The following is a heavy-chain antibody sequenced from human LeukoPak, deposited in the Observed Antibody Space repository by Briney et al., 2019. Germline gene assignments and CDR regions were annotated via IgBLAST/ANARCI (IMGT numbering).Heavy chain of an antibody. CDR3: ARHNPYDFWSGVLKGSDY. Sequence: SETLSLTCAVSGYSISSGYYWGWIRQPPGKGLEWIGSIYHSGSTYYNPSLKSRVTISVDTSKNQFSLKLSSVTAADTAVYYCARHNPYDFWSGVLKGSDYWGQGTLVTVSS. CDR2: IYHSGST. V-gene: IGHV4-38-2*01. CDR1: GYSISSGYY. D-gene: IGHD3-3*01. J-gene: IGHJ4*02.